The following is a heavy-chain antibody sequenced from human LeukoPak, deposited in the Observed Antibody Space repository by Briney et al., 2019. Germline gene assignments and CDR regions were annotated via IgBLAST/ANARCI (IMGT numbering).Heavy chain of an antibody. CDR1: GGSISSYY. V-gene: IGHV4-59*01. D-gene: IGHD3-22*01. J-gene: IGHJ3*02. CDR2: IYDSGST. CDR3: ASLTTADAFDI. Sequence: SETLSLTCTVSGGSISSYYWSWIRQPPGKGLEWIGYIYDSGSTNYNPSLKSRVTISVDTSKNQFSLKVSSVTAADTAVYHCASLTTADAFDIWGQGTMVTVSS.